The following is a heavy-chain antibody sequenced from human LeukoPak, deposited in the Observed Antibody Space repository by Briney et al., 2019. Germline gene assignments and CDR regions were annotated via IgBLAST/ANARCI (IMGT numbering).Heavy chain of an antibody. CDR1: GFTFSSYS. CDR3: ARAGGGYYYYYYGMDA. D-gene: IGHD3-16*01. V-gene: IGHV3-21*01. J-gene: IGHJ6*02. Sequence: GGSLRLSCAASGFTFSSYSMNWVRQAPGKGLEWVSSISSSSSYIYYADSVKGRFTISRDNAKNSLYLQMNSPRAEDTAVYYCARAGGGYYYYYYGMDAWGQGTTVTVSS. CDR2: ISSSSSYI.